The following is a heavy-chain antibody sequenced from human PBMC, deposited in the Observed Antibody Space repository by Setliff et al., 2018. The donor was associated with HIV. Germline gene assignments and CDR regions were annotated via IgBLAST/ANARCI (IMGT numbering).Heavy chain of an antibody. CDR2: IYNTGST. J-gene: IGHJ4*02. CDR1: GGFY. D-gene: IGHD6-13*01. V-gene: IGHV4-31*11. Sequence: SETLSLTCAVYGGFYWTWIRQHPGKGLEWIGYIYNTGSTYHSPSLESRVTISIDTSKNQFSLKLSSVTAADTAVYYCATMGYSSSWSYYFDYWGQGTLVTVSS. CDR3: ATMGYSSSWSYYFDY.